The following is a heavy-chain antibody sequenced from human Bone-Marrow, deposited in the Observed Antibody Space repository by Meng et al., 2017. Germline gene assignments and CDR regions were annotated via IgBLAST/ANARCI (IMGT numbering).Heavy chain of an antibody. J-gene: IGHJ4*02. CDR1: GYTFTGYY. CDR2: INPNSGGT. D-gene: IGHD6-19*01. V-gene: IGHV1-2*06. Sequence: QVQLVQSGAEVKKHGASVKVSCKASGYTFTGYYMHWVRQAPGQGLEWMGRINPNSGGTNYAQKFQGRVTMTRDTSISTAYMELSRLRSDDTAVYYCARVPGYSSGWYYFDYWGQGTLVTVSS. CDR3: ARVPGYSSGWYYFDY.